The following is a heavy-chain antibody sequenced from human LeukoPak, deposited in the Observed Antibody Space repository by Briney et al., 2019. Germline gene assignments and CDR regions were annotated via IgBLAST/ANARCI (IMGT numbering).Heavy chain of an antibody. CDR2: IYHSGST. J-gene: IGHJ4*02. CDR1: GYSISSGYY. D-gene: IGHD2-2*01. CDR3: ARGGTSFLDHFDY. V-gene: IGHV4-38-2*02. Sequence: SSVTLSLTCTVSGYSISSGYYWGWIRQPPGKGLEWIGSIYHSGSTYYNPSLKSRVTISVDTSKNQFSLKLSSVTAADTAVYYCARGGTSFLDHFDYWGQGTLVTVSS.